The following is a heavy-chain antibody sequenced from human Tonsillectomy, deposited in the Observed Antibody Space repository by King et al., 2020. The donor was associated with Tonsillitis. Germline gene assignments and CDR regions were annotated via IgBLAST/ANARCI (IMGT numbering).Heavy chain of an antibody. J-gene: IGHJ4*02. V-gene: IGHV1-46*01. Sequence: QLVQSGAEVKKPGASVKVSCKASGYTFTSYYMHWVRQAPGQGLEWMGIINPSGGSTSYAQKFQGRVTVTRDTSTSTVYMELSSLRSEDTAVYYCARDYGDYKMFDYWGQGTLVTVSP. D-gene: IGHD4-17*01. CDR2: INPSGGST. CDR1: GYTFTSYY. CDR3: ARDYGDYKMFDY.